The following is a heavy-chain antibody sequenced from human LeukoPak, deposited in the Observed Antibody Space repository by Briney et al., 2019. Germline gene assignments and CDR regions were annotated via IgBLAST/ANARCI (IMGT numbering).Heavy chain of an antibody. Sequence: SETLSLTCTVSGDASSRSRYYWGWIRQSPGKGLEWIGSIDYSGNTDYNPSLKSRVSLSVDTSKKQFSLKLNSVTAADTAVYYCEGSGNYNAAFDIWGQGTMVTVSS. V-gene: IGHV4-39*07. D-gene: IGHD3-10*01. CDR2: IDYSGNT. CDR3: EGSGNYNAAFDI. CDR1: GDASSRSRYY. J-gene: IGHJ3*02.